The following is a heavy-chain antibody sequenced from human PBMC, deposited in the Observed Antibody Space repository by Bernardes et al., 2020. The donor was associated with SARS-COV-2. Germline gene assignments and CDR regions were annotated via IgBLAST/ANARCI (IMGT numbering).Heavy chain of an antibody. V-gene: IGHV4-39*01. J-gene: IGHJ4*02. Sequence: SEPLSLTCTVSGGSNSSRNYYWGWLLQPPGRGLEWIASVYYSGTTYYSPSLKSRVTISVDTSKNQSSLKLSSVTAADTAVYYCARRAKMYCTTTSCQLANFFDSWGQGTLVTVSS. D-gene: IGHD2-2*01. CDR2: VYYSGTT. CDR1: GGSNSSRNYY. CDR3: ARRAKMYCTTTSCQLANFFDS.